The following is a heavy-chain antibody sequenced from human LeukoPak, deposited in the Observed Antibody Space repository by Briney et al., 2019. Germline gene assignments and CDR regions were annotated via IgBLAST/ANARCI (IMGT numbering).Heavy chain of an antibody. J-gene: IGHJ6*02. CDR1: GGSISTYY. V-gene: IGHV4-4*07. CDR2: IYTSGST. Sequence: PSETLSLTCTVSGGSISTYYWSWIRQPAGKGLEWIGRIYTSGSTNYNPSLKSRVTMSVDTSKNQFSLRLYSVTAAVTAVYYCARGVPQYFYYGMDVWGQGTTVTVSS. CDR3: ARGVPQYFYYGMDV.